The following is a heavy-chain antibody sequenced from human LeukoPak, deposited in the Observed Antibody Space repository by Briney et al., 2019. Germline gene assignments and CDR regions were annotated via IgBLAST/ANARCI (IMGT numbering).Heavy chain of an antibody. CDR3: ARAAPGSSSCDY. J-gene: IGHJ4*02. Sequence: ASVKVSCKASGYTFTSYAMHWVRQAPGQRLEWMGWINAGNGNTKYSQEFQGRVTITRDTSASTAYMELSSLRSEDMAVYYCARAAPGSSSCDYWGQGTLVTVSS. D-gene: IGHD6-13*01. CDR1: GYTFTSYA. V-gene: IGHV1-3*03. CDR2: INAGNGNT.